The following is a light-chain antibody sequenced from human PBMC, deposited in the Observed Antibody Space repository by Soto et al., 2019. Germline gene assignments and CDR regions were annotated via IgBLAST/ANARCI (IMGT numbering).Light chain of an antibody. CDR2: EGN. V-gene: IGLV2-23*01. Sequence: QSALTQPASVSGSPGQSITISCTGTSSDVGSYNLVSWFQQHPGKAPKLIIYEGNKRPSGISNRFSGSKSGNTASLTISGLQAEDEADYYCCSYAGSTTYVFGTGTKLTVL. CDR3: CSYAGSTTYV. CDR1: SSDVGSYNL. J-gene: IGLJ1*01.